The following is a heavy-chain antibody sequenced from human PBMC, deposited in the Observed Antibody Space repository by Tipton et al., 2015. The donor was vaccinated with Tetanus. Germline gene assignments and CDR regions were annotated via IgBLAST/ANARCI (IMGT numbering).Heavy chain of an antibody. V-gene: IGHV5-51*01. D-gene: IGHD5-18*01. CDR3: ARPRPYSYGHFDS. CDR2: IYPGDSDT. J-gene: IGHJ4*02. CDR1: GYTFPNYW. Sequence: QLVQSGAEVKKPGESLKISCKGSGYTFPNYWIAWVRQMPGKGLDWMGGIYPGDSDTRYNPSFEGQVTISADNSISTAYRQWGSLKASDTAMNYCARPRPYSYGHFDSWGQGALVAVSS.